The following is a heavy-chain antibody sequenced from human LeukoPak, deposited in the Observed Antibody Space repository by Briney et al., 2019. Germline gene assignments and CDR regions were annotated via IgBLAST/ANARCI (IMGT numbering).Heavy chain of an antibody. CDR1: GYTFTGYY. CDR3: ARDRNSGSSLDI. Sequence: SVTVFCKASGYTFTGYYIHWVRHAPGQGLESMGWIYPYSGDTNYAQNFQGRVTMTRDTSISTAYMGLSSLKSDDTAVYYCARDRNSGSSLDIWGQGTMLTVSS. CDR2: IYPYSGDT. V-gene: IGHV1-2*02. D-gene: IGHD6-6*01. J-gene: IGHJ3*02.